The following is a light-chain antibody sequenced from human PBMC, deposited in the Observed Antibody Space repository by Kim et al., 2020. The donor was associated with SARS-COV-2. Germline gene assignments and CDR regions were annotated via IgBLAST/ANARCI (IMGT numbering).Light chain of an antibody. V-gene: IGLV2-14*03. J-gene: IGLJ3*02. CDR2: DVS. CDR3: SSYTSISTVV. CDR1: SSDVGSYNY. Sequence: QSVLTQPASVSGSPGQSITISCTGTSSDVGSYNYVSWYQQHPGKVPKLMISDVSNRPSGVSNRFPGSKSGNTASLTISGLQAEDEADYYCSSYTSISTVVFGGGTQLTVL.